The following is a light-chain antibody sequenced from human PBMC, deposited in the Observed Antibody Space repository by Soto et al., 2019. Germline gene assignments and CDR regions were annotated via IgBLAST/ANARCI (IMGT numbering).Light chain of an antibody. CDR3: QSYASSLSFYV. J-gene: IGLJ1*01. Sequence: QSVLTQPPSVSGAPGQRVTISCTGSSSNIGAGYDVHWYQQLPGTAPKLLIYGNSNRPSGVPDRFSGSKSGTSASLAITGLQAEDEADYYCQSYASSLSFYVFGPGTKLTVL. CDR2: GNS. V-gene: IGLV1-40*01. CDR1: SSNIGAGYD.